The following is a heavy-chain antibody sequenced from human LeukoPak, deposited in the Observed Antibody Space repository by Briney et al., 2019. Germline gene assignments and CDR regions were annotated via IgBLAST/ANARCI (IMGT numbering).Heavy chain of an antibody. J-gene: IGHJ4*02. CDR1: GLTFSTYD. CDR3: ARVYGANSFDY. Sequence: GGSLRLSCAASGLTFSTYDMSWVRQAPGKGLEWVAVIWYDGSAKYYADSVKGRVTISRDDSKNMLYLHMNSLRADDTAVYYCARVYGANSFDYWGQGTLVNVYS. D-gene: IGHD4-23*01. V-gene: IGHV3-33*08. CDR2: IWYDGSAK.